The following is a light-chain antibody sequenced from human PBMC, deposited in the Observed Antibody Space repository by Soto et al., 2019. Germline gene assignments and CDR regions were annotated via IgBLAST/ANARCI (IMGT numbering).Light chain of an antibody. Sequence: QPVLTQPPSESGAPGQSVTFSCTRSISYIGSTDDVQWHQQLPGTAPKLLIQGNTDRPSGVPDRFSGSKSGTSASLAITGLQADDESDSYCQSYDDNLSLHYVFGTGTKLTVL. CDR2: GNT. V-gene: IGLV1-40*01. CDR3: QSYDDNLSLHYV. J-gene: IGLJ1*01. CDR1: ISYIGSTDD.